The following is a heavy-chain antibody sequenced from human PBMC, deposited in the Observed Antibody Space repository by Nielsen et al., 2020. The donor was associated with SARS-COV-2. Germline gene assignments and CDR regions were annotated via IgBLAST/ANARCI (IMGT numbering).Heavy chain of an antibody. CDR2: IYSGGSST. D-gene: IGHD6-19*01. CDR1: GFTFSSYA. Sequence: GESLKISCAASGFTFSSYAMSWVRQAPGKGLEWVSLIYSGGSSTYYADSVKGRFTFSRDNSKNTLYLQMNSLRAEDTAVYYCAKDLGWYKEMYYFDYWGQGTLVTVSS. CDR3: AKDLGWYKEMYYFDY. J-gene: IGHJ4*02. V-gene: IGHV3-23*03.